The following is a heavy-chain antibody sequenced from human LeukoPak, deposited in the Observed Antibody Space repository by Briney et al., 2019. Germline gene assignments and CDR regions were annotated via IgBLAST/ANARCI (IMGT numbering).Heavy chain of an antibody. J-gene: IGHJ4*02. V-gene: IGHV3-30*04. CDR3: ARDWQGPPGYYFDY. CDR2: ISYDGSIK. Sequence: GGSLRLSCAASGFTFSSYAMHWVRQAPGKGLEWLAVISYDGSIKYYADSVKGRFTFSRDNSMNTLYLQMNSLRAEDTAVYYCARDWQGPPGYYFDYWGQGTLVTVSS. D-gene: IGHD2-2*01. CDR1: GFTFSSYA.